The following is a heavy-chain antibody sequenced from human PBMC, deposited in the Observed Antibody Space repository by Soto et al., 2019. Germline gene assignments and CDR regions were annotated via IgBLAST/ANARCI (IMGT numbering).Heavy chain of an antibody. CDR3: AKIWFYDYVWGSYRPDYYFDY. J-gene: IGHJ4*02. V-gene: IGHV3-23*01. D-gene: IGHD3-16*02. CDR1: GFTFSSYA. Sequence: GGSLRLSCAASGFTFSSYAMSWVRQAPGKGLEWVSAISGSGGSTYYADSAKGRFTISRDNSKNTLYLQMNSLRAEDTAVYYCAKIWFYDYVWGSYRPDYYFDYWGQGTLVTVSS. CDR2: ISGSGGST.